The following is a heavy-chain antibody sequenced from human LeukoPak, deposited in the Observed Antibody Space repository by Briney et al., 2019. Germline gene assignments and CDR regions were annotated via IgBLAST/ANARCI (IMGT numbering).Heavy chain of an antibody. D-gene: IGHD6-19*01. CDR3: ASQSRIAVAGARGGFDP. CDR1: GGSLRSGGYY. CDR2: IYYSGSN. Sequence: SETLSLTCTVSGGSLRSGGYYWSWIRQHPGKGLEWIGYIYYSGSNYYNPSVKSRVTISVDTCKNQFSLKLSSVTAADAAVYYCASQSRIAVAGARGGFDPWGQGTLVTVSS. V-gene: IGHV4-31*03. J-gene: IGHJ5*02.